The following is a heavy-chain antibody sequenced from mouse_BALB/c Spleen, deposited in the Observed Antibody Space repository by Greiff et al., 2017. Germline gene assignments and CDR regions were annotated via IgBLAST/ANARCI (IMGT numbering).Heavy chain of an antibody. D-gene: IGHD2-13*01. J-gene: IGHJ4*01. Sequence: DVKLEESGAELVKPGASVKLSCTASGFNIKDTYMHWVKQRPEQGLEWIGRIDPANGNTKYDPKFQGKATITADTSSNTAYLQLSSLTSEDTAVYYCARGDMDDWGQGTSVTVSS. CDR3: ARGDMDD. CDR2: IDPANGNT. CDR1: GFNIKDTY. V-gene: IGHV14-3*02.